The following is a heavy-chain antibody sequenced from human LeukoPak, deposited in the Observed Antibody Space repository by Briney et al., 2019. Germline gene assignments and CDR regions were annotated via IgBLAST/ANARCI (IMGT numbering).Heavy chain of an antibody. V-gene: IGHV1-2*02. CDR2: INPNSGGT. CDR1: GYSFTTFG. D-gene: IGHD5-12*01. Sequence: ASVKVSCKASGYSFTTFGISWVRQAPGQGLEWMGWINPNSGGTNYAQKFQGRVTMTRDTSISTAYMELSRLRSDATAVYYCARGRGYSGYETNWYFDLWGRGTLVTVSS. CDR3: ARGRGYSGYETNWYFDL. J-gene: IGHJ2*01.